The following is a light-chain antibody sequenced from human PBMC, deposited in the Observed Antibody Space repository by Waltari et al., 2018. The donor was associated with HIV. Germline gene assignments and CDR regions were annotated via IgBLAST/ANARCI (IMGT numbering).Light chain of an antibody. V-gene: IGLV1-40*01. J-gene: IGLJ3*02. CDR3: QSYDISLTGLWV. CDR1: ASNLGAGFD. CDR2: GAP. Sequence: SVLTQPPSVSGAPGQSVSISCSGNASNLGAGFDVHWYRQSPGTAPQLVIFGAPVRPSGITVRFSGSRSLNSVSLDISGLRAEDAGDYYCQSYDISLTGLWVFGGGTKLTVL.